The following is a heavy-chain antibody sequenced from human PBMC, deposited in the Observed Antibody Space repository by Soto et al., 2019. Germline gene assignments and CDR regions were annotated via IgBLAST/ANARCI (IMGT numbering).Heavy chain of an antibody. CDR3: ARDVGIVVGVAANSDFDY. J-gene: IGHJ4*02. CDR2: ISAYNGNT. CDR1: GYTFTSYG. V-gene: IGHV1-18*01. D-gene: IGHD2-15*01. Sequence: ASVKVSCKASGYTFTSYGISWVRQAPGQGLEWMGWISAYNGNTNYAQKLQGRVTMTTDTSTSTAYMELRSLRSDDTAVYYCARDVGIVVGVAANSDFDYWDQGTLVTVSS.